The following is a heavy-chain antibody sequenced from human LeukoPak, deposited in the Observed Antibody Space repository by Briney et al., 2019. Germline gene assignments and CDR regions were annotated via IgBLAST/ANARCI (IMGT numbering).Heavy chain of an antibody. CDR1: GFTFSSYA. J-gene: IGHJ4*02. CDR2: ISYDGSNK. V-gene: IGHV3-30*04. Sequence: GGSLRPSCAPSGFTFSSYARHWVSQAPGKGLEWVAVISYDGSNKYYADSVKGRFTISRDNSKNTLYLQMNSLRAEDTAVYYCARVGDYWGQGTLVTVSS. CDR3: ARVGDY.